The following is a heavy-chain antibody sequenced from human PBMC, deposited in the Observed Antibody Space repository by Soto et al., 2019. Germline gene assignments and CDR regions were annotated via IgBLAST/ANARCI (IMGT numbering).Heavy chain of an antibody. CDR3: AKDRGFLEWFGYYGMDV. J-gene: IGHJ6*02. CDR1: GFTFSSYG. Sequence: GSLRLSCAASGFTFSSYGMHWVRQAPGKGLEWVAVISYDGSNKYYADSVKGRFTISRDNSKNTLYLQMNSLRAEDTAVYYCAKDRGFLEWFGYYGMDVWGQGTTVTVSS. D-gene: IGHD3-3*01. V-gene: IGHV3-30*18. CDR2: ISYDGSNK.